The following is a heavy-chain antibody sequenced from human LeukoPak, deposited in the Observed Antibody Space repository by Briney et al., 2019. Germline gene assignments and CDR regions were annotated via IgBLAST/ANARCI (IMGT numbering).Heavy chain of an antibody. J-gene: IGHJ3*02. Sequence: SETLSLTCTVSGGSISSYYWSWIRQPPGKGLEWIGYIYYSGSTNYNPSLKSRVTISVDTSKNQFSLKLSSVTAADTAVYYCARVGRVGATRYDAFDIWAKGQWSPSLQ. CDR1: GGSISSYY. V-gene: IGHV4-59*01. CDR2: IYYSGST. CDR3: ARVGRVGATRYDAFDI. D-gene: IGHD1-26*01.